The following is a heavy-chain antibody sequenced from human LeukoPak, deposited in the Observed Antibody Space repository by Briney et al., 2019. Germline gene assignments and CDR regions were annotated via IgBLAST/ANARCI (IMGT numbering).Heavy chain of an antibody. V-gene: IGHV3-74*01. CDR3: VFFYSALKIPY. J-gene: IGHJ4*02. D-gene: IGHD2-21*01. CDR2: ISPEGSIP. CDR1: GFNFGTYW. Sequence: GGSLRLSCTASGFNFGTYWMHWVRQAPGKGLVWVSTISPEGSIPTYADSVKGRLTISRDNAKNTLFLQMDSLRAEDTAIYYCVFFYSALKIPYWGQGALVTVSS.